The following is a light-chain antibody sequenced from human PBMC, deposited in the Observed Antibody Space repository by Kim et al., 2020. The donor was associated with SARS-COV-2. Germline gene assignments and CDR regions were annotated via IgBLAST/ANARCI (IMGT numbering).Light chain of an antibody. J-gene: IGKJ5*01. CDR3: QQYGSSPDT. CDR1: QSVSGTY. V-gene: IGKV3-20*01. Sequence: SPVERAPPSCRASQSVSGTYSAWFQQKPGQAPRLLIYGESSRATDIPDRFSGSGSGTDFTLTISRLEPEDFAVYYCQQYGSSPDTFGQGTRLEIK. CDR2: GES.